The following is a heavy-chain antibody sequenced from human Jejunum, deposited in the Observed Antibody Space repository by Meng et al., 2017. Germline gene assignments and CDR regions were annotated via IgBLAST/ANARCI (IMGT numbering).Heavy chain of an antibody. D-gene: IGHD4-23*01. J-gene: IGHJ4*02. CDR3: AKTNCGGNRQDEPCFDY. V-gene: IGHV3-23*01. CDR2: ISRGGDRT. CDR1: GFTFSNSA. Sequence: GGSLRLSCAASGFTFSNSAMSWVRQAPGKGLDWVSAISRGGDRTYYADSVKGRFTISRDNSKNTLYLQMNSLRDEDTAVYYCAKTNCGGNRQDEPCFDYWGQGTLVTVSS.